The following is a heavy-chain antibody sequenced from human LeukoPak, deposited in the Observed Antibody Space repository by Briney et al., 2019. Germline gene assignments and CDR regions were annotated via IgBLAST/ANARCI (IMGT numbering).Heavy chain of an antibody. D-gene: IGHD1-26*01. J-gene: IGHJ4*02. CDR2: IYYSGST. V-gene: IGHV4-39*01. Sequence: PGGSLRLSCAASGFTFSSYAMSWVRQPPGKGLEWIGSIYYSGSTYYNPSLKSRVTISVDTSMDQFSLKLSSVTAADTAVYYCARHGGSYFAYWGQGTLVTVSS. CDR3: ARHGGSYFAY. CDR1: GFTFSSYA.